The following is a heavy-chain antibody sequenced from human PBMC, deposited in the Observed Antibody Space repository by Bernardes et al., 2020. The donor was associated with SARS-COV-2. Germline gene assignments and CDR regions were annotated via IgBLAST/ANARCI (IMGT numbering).Heavy chain of an antibody. J-gene: IGHJ4*02. Sequence: GGSLRLSCSASGFSFGDYSMSWFRQAPGKGLEWIGVIRSMPDGGTTEYAASVKGRFTISRDDSESIAYLQMNGLKTEDTGVYYCARDEPSFYDTSGHYYADFWGQGTLVTVSS. V-gene: IGHV3-49*03. CDR2: IRSMPDGGTT. CDR3: ARDEPSFYDTSGHYYADF. CDR1: GFSFGDYS. D-gene: IGHD3-22*01.